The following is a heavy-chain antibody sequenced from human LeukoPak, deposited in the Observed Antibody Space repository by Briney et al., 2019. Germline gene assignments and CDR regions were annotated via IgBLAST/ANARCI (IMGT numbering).Heavy chain of an antibody. D-gene: IGHD3-10*01. V-gene: IGHV4-34*01. CDR1: GGAFSGYY. CDR2: INHSGST. J-gene: IGHJ4*02. CDR3: ARAGWFGEFSTDY. Sequence: PSETLSLTCAVYGGAFSGYYWSWIRQPPGKGLEWIGEINHSGSTTYNPSLKSRVTISVDTSKTQFSLKLSSVTAADTAVYYCARAGWFGEFSTDYWGQGTLVTVSS.